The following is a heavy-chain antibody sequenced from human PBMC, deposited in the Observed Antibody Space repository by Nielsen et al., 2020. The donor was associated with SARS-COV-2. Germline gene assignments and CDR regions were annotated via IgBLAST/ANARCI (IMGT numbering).Heavy chain of an antibody. CDR2: ISAYNGNT. V-gene: IGHV1-18*01. J-gene: IGHJ6*03. CDR3: ARTTVRNPYYYYYYMDV. CDR1: GYTFTSYG. Sequence: ASVQVSCKASGYTFTSYGISWVRQAPGQGLEWMGWISAYNGNTNYAQKLQGRVTMTTDTSTSTAYMELRSLRSDDTAVYYCARTTVRNPYYYYYYMDVWGKGTTVTVSS. D-gene: IGHD4-11*01.